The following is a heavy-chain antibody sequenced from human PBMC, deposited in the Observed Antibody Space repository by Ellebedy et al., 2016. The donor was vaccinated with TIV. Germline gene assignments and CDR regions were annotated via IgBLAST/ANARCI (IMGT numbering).Heavy chain of an antibody. V-gene: IGHV3-23*01. J-gene: IGHJ4*02. CDR2: ISSTGSRT. CDR1: GCPFSSYA. CDR3: AKGRGGGADTSAPRYYFDY. D-gene: IGHD3-22*01. Sequence: GESLKISCAAAGCPFSSYAMSWVRPAPGKGLEWVSTISSTGSRTYYADSVEGRFIISRDNSKKTLYLQMNSLRAEDTAVYYCAKGRGGGADTSAPRYYFDYWGLGTLVTVSS.